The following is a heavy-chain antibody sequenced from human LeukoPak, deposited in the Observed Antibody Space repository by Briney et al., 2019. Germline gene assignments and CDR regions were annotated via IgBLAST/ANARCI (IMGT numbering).Heavy chain of an antibody. V-gene: IGHV4-34*01. D-gene: IGHD6-13*01. CDR2: INHSGST. J-gene: IGHJ4*02. Sequence: GSLRLSCADSDFTFSTYAMNWVRQAPGKGLEWIGEINHSGSTNYNPSLKSRVTISVDTSKNQFSLKLSSVTAADTAVYYCARQSHPSSSSWLLDHWGQGSLVTVSS. CDR1: DFTFSTYA. CDR3: ARQSHPSSSSWLLDH.